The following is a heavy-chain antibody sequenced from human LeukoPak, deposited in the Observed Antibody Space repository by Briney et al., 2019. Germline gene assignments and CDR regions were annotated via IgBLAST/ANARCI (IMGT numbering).Heavy chain of an antibody. CDR2: IFYTGDT. CDR3: ARAYRLTSPRGFDP. Sequence: SETLSLTCTVSGGFISGYYWNWIRQTPGKGLEWIGYIFYTGDTDYNPSLRSRVTMSVDRSNNRFSLQLASVTTADSAFYYCARAYRLTSPRGFDPWGPGILVTVSS. CDR1: GGFISGYY. D-gene: IGHD3-16*02. J-gene: IGHJ5*02. V-gene: IGHV4-59*01.